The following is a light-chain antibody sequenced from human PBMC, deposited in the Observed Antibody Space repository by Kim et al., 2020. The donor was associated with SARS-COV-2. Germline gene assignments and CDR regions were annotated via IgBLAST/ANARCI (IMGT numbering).Light chain of an antibody. CDR3: QVWDSSTGV. Sequence: SYELTQPLSVSVALGQTAGITCGGDNIGSRNVQWYQQNPGQAPVLVIYRDSNRPSGIPERFSGSNSGNTATLTISRAQAGDEADYYCQVWDSSTGVFGGGTQLTVL. J-gene: IGLJ3*02. CDR1: NIGSRN. V-gene: IGLV3-9*01. CDR2: RDS.